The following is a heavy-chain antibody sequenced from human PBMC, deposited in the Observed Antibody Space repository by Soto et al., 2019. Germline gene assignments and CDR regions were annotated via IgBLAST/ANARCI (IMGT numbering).Heavy chain of an antibody. D-gene: IGHD1-26*01. J-gene: IGHJ6*02. CDR3: ARPTTDYYYGMDV. CDR2: IYSGGST. CDR1: GFTVSSNY. V-gene: IGHV3-53*01. Sequence: GGSLRLSCAASGFTVSSNYMSWVRQAPGKWLEWVSVIYSGGSTYYADSVKGRFTISRDNSKNTLYLQMNSLRAEDTAVYYCARPTTDYYYGMDVWGQGTTVTVSS.